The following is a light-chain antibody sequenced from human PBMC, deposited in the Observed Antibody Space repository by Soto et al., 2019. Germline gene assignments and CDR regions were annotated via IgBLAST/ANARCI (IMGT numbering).Light chain of an antibody. CDR3: QHYNNWPRT. J-gene: IGKJ1*01. Sequence: EIVMTQSPATLSVSPGERATLSCSASQSVSSNLAWYQQKPGQAPRLIIYGASTRATGIPARFSGSGSGTEFTLTISSLQSEDFAVYYCQHYNNWPRTFGQGTKVEIK. CDR2: GAS. CDR1: QSVSSN. V-gene: IGKV3-15*01.